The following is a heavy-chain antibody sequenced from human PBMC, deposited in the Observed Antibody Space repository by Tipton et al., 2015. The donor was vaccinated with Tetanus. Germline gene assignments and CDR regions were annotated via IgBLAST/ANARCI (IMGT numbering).Heavy chain of an antibody. Sequence: SLRLSCAASGFTFSSYSMNWVRQAPGKGLEWVSYISSSSSTIYYADSVKGRFTISRDNAKNSLYLQMNSLRAEDTAVYYCAREGVIDYSNYPSDGMDVWGQGTTVTVSS. D-gene: IGHD4-11*01. CDR1: GFTFSSYS. J-gene: IGHJ6*02. CDR3: AREGVIDYSNYPSDGMDV. CDR2: ISSSSSTI. V-gene: IGHV3-48*01.